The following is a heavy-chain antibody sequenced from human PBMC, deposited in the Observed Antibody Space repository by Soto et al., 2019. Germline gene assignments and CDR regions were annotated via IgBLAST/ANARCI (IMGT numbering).Heavy chain of an antibody. V-gene: IGHV3-23*01. D-gene: IGHD2-2*01. CDR1: GFTFSSYA. Sequence: GGSLRLSCAASGFTFSSYAMIWVRQSPGKGLEWVSAISGSGGSTYYADSVKGRFTISRDNSKNTLYLQMNSLRAEDTAVYYCAKSPGNQLVGFDIWGQGTMVTVSS. CDR3: AKSPGNQLVGFDI. CDR2: ISGSGGST. J-gene: IGHJ3*02.